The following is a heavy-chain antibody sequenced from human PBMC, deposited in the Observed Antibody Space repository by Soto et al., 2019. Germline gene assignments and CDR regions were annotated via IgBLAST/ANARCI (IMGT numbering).Heavy chain of an antibody. V-gene: IGHV3-23*01. CDR3: ARRGPGTYFDY. D-gene: IGHD1-1*01. CDR2: ISGSGDST. J-gene: IGHJ4*02. CDR1: GFTFSSYA. Sequence: EVQLLDSGGGLVQPGGSLRLSCAASGFTFSSYAMNWVRQAPGKGLEWVSVISGSGDSTYYADSVKGRFTISRDNSKNTLYVQMSSLRTEDSALYYGARRGPGTYFDYWGQGTLVTVSP.